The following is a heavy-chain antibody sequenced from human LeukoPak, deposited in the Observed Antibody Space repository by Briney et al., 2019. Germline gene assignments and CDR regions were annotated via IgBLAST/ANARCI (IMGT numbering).Heavy chain of an antibody. Sequence: GASLRLSCAASEFIFSNYAISWVRQVPGKGLEWVSGISNSGGSTYYADSVKGRFTCSRDNSKSTLYLQMNSLRAEGTAIYYCAKDRFGELFYFDYWGQGTLVTVSS. J-gene: IGHJ4*02. V-gene: IGHV3-23*01. CDR3: AKDRFGELFYFDY. CDR1: EFIFSNYA. CDR2: ISNSGGST. D-gene: IGHD3-10*01.